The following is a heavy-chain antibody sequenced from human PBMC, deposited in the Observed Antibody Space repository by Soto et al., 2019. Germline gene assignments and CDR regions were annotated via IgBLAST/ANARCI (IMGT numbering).Heavy chain of an antibody. J-gene: IGHJ4*02. CDR3: AREGPEALRSTWHFDY. Sequence: QVQLVESGGGVVQPGRSLRLSCAASGFTFSNFAMHWFRQAPGKGLEWVAVMSFDGTTKFYADSVKGRFTVSRDNSQNTLYLQVNSLRDEDTAVYFCAREGPEALRSTWHFDYWGQGTLVTVS. CDR2: MSFDGTTK. D-gene: IGHD1-26*01. CDR1: GFTFSNFA. V-gene: IGHV3-30-3*01.